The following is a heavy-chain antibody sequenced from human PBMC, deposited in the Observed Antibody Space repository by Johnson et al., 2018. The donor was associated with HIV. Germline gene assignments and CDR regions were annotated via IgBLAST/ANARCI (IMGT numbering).Heavy chain of an antibody. D-gene: IGHD3-22*01. CDR1: GFTFSSYW. Sequence: VQLVESGGGVVQPGGSLRLSCAASGFTFSSYWMHWVRQAPGKGLVWVSRINSDGSSTSYADSVKGRFTISRDNAKNSLYLQMNSLSAEDTAVYYCARAGAGWNYDSSAADAFDIWGQGTMVTVSS. J-gene: IGHJ3*02. CDR2: INSDGSST. V-gene: IGHV3-74*02. CDR3: ARAGAGWNYDSSAADAFDI.